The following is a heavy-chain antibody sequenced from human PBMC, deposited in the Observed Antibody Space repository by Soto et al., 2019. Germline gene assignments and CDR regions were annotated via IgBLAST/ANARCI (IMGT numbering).Heavy chain of an antibody. J-gene: IGHJ4*02. Sequence: GSLRLSCAASGFTFSSYSMNWVRQAPGKGLEWVSSISSSSSYIYYADSVKGRFTISRDNAKNSLYLQMNSLRAEDTAVYYCARDSGHYYDSSGYLDHWGQGTLVTVSS. CDR1: GFTFSSYS. D-gene: IGHD3-22*01. V-gene: IGHV3-21*01. CDR2: ISSSSSYI. CDR3: ARDSGHYYDSSGYLDH.